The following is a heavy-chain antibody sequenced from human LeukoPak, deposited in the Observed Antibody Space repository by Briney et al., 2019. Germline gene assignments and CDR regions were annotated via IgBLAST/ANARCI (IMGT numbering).Heavy chain of an antibody. J-gene: IGHJ2*01. CDR3: ARDGDGYNYWYFDL. D-gene: IGHD5-24*01. CDR1: GFTFSSYG. Sequence: GGSLRLSRAASGFTFSSYGMHWVRQAPGKGLEWVAVIWYDGSSQYYADSVKTRFTISRDNSNNTLYLQMNSLRAEDTAVYYCARDGDGYNYWYFDLWGRGTLVTVSS. V-gene: IGHV3-33*01. CDR2: IWYDGSSQ.